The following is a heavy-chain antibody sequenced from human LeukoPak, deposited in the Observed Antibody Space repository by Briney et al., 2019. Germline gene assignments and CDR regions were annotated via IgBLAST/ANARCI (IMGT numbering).Heavy chain of an antibody. CDR3: ARSVGISYDFWSGYRFDY. Sequence: ASVKVSCKASGGTFSSYAISWVRQAPGQGLEWMGRIIPILGIANYAQKFQGRVTITADKSTSTAYMELSSLRSEDTAVYYCARSVGISYDFWSGYRFDYRGQGTLVTVSS. V-gene: IGHV1-69*04. J-gene: IGHJ4*02. D-gene: IGHD3-3*01. CDR2: IIPILGIA. CDR1: GGTFSSYA.